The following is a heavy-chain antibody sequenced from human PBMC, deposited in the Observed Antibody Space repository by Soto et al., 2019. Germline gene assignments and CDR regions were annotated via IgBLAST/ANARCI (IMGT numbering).Heavy chain of an antibody. CDR1: GFTFSNAW. D-gene: IGHD2-2*02. CDR2: IKSKTDGGTT. J-gene: IGHJ6*02. V-gene: IGHV3-15*01. CDR3: AKDGTTAGIHYYGMDV. Sequence: EVQLVESGGGLVKPGGSLRLSCAASGFTFSNAWMSWVRQAPGKGLEWVGRIKSKTDGGTTDYAAPVKGRFTISRDDSKNTLYLQMNSLKTEDTAVYYCAKDGTTAGIHYYGMDVWGQGTTVTVSS.